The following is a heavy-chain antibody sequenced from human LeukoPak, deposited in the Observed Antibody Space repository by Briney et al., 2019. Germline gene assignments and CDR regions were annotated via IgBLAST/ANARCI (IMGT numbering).Heavy chain of an antibody. CDR3: ARASWELLLGFDY. Sequence: GASVKVSCKASGYTFTGYYVHWVRQAPGQGLEWMGWINPNSGGTNYAQKFQGRVTMTRDTSISTAYMELSRLRSDDTAVYYCARASWELLLGFDYWGQGTLVTVSS. CDR2: INPNSGGT. CDR1: GYTFTGYY. V-gene: IGHV1-2*02. D-gene: IGHD1-26*01. J-gene: IGHJ4*02.